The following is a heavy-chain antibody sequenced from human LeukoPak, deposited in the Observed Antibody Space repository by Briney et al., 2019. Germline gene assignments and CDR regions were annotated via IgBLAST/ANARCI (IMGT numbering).Heavy chain of an antibody. CDR2: ISYDGNNK. Sequence: GRSLRLSCAASGFTLSSYTMHWVRQAPGKGLEWVAIISYDGNNKYYADSVKGRFTISRDNSKNTLYLQMSSLRAEDTALYYCARDRFGYCSGGTCYYPMYYFDFWGQGTLVTVSS. D-gene: IGHD2-15*01. CDR1: GFTLSSYT. CDR3: ARDRFGYCSGGTCYYPMYYFDF. V-gene: IGHV3-30-3*01. J-gene: IGHJ4*02.